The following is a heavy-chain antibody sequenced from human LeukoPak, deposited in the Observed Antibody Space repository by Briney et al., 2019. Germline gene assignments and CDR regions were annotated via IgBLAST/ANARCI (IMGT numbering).Heavy chain of an antibody. J-gene: IGHJ4*02. CDR2: INHSGST. CDR3: ARVPPAYDHVSQYYFDY. CDR1: GGSFSGYY. D-gene: IGHD3-16*01. V-gene: IGHV4-34*01. Sequence: SETLSLTCAVYGGSFSGYYWSWIRQPPGKGLEWIGEINHSGSTNYNPSLKSRVTISVDTSKNQFSLKLSSVTAADTAVYYCARVPPAYDHVSQYYFDYWGQGTLVTVSS.